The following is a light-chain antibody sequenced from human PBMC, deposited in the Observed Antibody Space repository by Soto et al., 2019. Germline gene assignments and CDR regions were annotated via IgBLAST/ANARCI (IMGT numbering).Light chain of an antibody. CDR1: SSDIGGYKY. CDR2: DVN. CDR3: CSYTSSTSLI. Sequence: QSALTQPASVSGSPGQSITISCTGTSSDIGGYKYVSWYQQHPGKVPKLLIYDVNNRPSGVSDRFSGSKSGNTASLTISGRQAEDEAEYYCCSYTSSTSLIFGGGTKLTVL. V-gene: IGLV2-14*03. J-gene: IGLJ2*01.